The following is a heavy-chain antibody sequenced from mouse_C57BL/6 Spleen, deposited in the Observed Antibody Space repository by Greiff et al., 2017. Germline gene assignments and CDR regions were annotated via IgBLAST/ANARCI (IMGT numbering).Heavy chain of an antibody. Sequence: QVQLKQSGAELARPGASVKLSCKASGYTFTSSGISWVKQRPGQGLEWIGEIYPRSGNTYYNEKFKGKATLTADKSSSTAYMELRSLTSEDSAVYFCAKGSSHFDVWGTGTTVTVSS. CDR3: AKGSSHFDV. D-gene: IGHD1-2*01. CDR1: GYTFTSSG. CDR2: IYPRSGNT. J-gene: IGHJ1*03. V-gene: IGHV1-81*01.